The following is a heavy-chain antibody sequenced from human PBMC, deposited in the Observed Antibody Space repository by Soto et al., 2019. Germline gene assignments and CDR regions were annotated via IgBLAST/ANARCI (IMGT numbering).Heavy chain of an antibody. CDR3: ASTNRYCSGGSCYVFAY. V-gene: IGHV4-34*01. J-gene: IGHJ4*02. CDR1: GGSFSGYY. D-gene: IGHD2-15*01. CDR2: INHRGST. Sequence: QVQLQQWGAGLLKPSETLSLTCAVYGGSFSGYYWSWIRQPPGKGLEWIGEINHRGSTNYNPSLKSRVIIPVDTSKTQFSLKLSSVTAADTAVYYCASTNRYCSGGSCYVFAYWGQGTLVTVSS.